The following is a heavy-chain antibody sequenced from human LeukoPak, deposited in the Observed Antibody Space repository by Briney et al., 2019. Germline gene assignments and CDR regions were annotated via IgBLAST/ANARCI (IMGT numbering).Heavy chain of an antibody. CDR3: ARDPFMTTGWGIDY. CDR2: ISSSGDTT. J-gene: IGHJ4*01. V-gene: IGHV3-11*01. Sequence: GGSLRLSCAASGFTFSGDYMNWIRQAPGKGLEWVSYISSSGDTTYYADSVRGRFTISRDNTKNSLYLQMNSLRAEDTAVYYCARDPFMTTGWGIDYWGQGTLVTVSS. CDR1: GFTFSGDY. D-gene: IGHD4-17*01.